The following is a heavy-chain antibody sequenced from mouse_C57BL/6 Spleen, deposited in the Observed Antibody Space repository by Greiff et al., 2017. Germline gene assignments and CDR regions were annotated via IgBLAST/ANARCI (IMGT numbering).Heavy chain of an antibody. V-gene: IGHV1-59*01. CDR2: IDPSDSYT. D-gene: IGHD1-1*01. CDR1: GYTFTSYW. J-gene: IGHJ1*03. CDR3: ARSAHYYGSSHWYFDV. Sequence: QVQLQQPGAELVRPGTSVKLSCKASGYTFTSYWMHWVKQRPGQGLEWIGVIDPSDSYTNYNQKFKGKATLTVDTSSSTAYMQLSSLTSEDSAVYYCARSAHYYGSSHWYFDVWGTGTTVTVSS.